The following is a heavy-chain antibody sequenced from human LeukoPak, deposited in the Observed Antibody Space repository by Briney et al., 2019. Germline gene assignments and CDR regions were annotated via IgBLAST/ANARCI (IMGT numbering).Heavy chain of an antibody. CDR1: GASITSYY. D-gene: IGHD5-12*01. J-gene: IGHJ5*02. V-gene: IGHV4-59*01. CDR3: ARGGSGYALNWFDP. Sequence: SETLSVTCTVSGASITSYYWTWIRQPPGKGLEWIGHISYSGSTNYNPSLKSRVTISVDTSKNQFSLKLSSVTAADTAVYYCARGGSGYALNWFDPWGQGTLVTVSS. CDR2: ISYSGST.